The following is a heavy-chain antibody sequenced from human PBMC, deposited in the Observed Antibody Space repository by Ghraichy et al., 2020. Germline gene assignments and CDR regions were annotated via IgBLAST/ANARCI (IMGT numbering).Heavy chain of an antibody. J-gene: IGHJ6*02. Sequence: SVKVSCKASGYTFTSYDINWVRQATGQGLEWMGWMNPNSGNTGYAQKFQGRVTMTRNTSISTAYMELSSLRSEDTAVYYCAKVVVVPAAIDNGYYYGMDVWGQGTTVTVSS. V-gene: IGHV1-8*01. CDR3: AKVVVVPAAIDNGYYYGMDV. D-gene: IGHD2-2*02. CDR2: MNPNSGNT. CDR1: GYTFTSYD.